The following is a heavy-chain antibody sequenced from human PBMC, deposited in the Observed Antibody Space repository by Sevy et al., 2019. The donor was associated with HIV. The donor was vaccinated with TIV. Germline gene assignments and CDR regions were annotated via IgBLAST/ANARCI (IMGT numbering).Heavy chain of an antibody. CDR2: ISGSGTRT. V-gene: IGHV3-23*01. CDR3: RICRGHSKDGTVLQMEQCGREEMAHYYWGERGGGHYDPDEIGYYFYYYNMDV. Sequence: GGSLRLSCAVSGFSFDSYGMTWVRQAPGKGLEWVSGISGSGTRTYYADSVKGRFSISRDNSKNRLYLQMNSLRSEDSGKGVFRICRGHSKDGTVLQMEQCGREEMAHYYWGERGGGHYDPDEIGYYFYYYNMDVWGKGTTVTVSS. CDR1: GFSFDSYG. J-gene: IGHJ6*03. D-gene: IGHD3-22*01.